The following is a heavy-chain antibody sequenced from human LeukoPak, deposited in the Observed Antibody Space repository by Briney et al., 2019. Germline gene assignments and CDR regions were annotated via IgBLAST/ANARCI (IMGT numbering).Heavy chain of an antibody. D-gene: IGHD2-21*02. Sequence: PGGSLRLSCAASGFTFSGYAMSWVRQAPGKGLEWVSAISGSGGSTYYADSVKGRFTISRDNSKNTLYLQMNSLRAEDTAVYYCAKGFRAYCGGDCYSDAFDIWGQGTMVTVSS. CDR2: ISGSGGST. CDR3: AKGFRAYCGGDCYSDAFDI. V-gene: IGHV3-23*01. CDR1: GFTFSGYA. J-gene: IGHJ3*02.